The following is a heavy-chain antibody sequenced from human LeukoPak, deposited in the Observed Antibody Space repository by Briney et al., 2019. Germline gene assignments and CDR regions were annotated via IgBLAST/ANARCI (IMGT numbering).Heavy chain of an antibody. D-gene: IGHD3-22*01. Sequence: GGSLRLSCAASGFTFSSYSMNWVHQAPGKGLEWVSSISSSSSYIYYADSVKGRFTISRDNSKNTLYLQMNSLRAEDTAVYYCAKSYYDSSGDYYYYMDVWGKGTTVTVSS. CDR3: AKSYYDSSGDYYYYMDV. CDR1: GFTFSSYS. J-gene: IGHJ6*03. CDR2: ISSSSSYI. V-gene: IGHV3-21*04.